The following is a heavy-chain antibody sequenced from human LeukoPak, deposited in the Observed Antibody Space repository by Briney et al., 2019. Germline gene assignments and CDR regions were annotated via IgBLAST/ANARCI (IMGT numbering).Heavy chain of an antibody. CDR2: INHSGST. J-gene: IGHJ6*04. Sequence: SETLSLPCAVSGGSFSGYYWSWIRQPPGKGLEWIGEINHSGSTNYNPSLKSRVTISVDTSKNQFSLKLSSVTAADTAVYYCARAPRRLQSHYYYYYGMDVWGKGTTVTVSS. CDR3: ARAPRRLQSHYYYYYGMDV. D-gene: IGHD4-11*01. V-gene: IGHV4-34*01. CDR1: GGSFSGYY.